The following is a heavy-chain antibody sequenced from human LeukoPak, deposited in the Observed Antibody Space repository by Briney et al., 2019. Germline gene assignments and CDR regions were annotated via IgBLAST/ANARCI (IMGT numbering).Heavy chain of an antibody. V-gene: IGHV1-69*01. J-gene: IGHJ5*02. CDR1: GYTFINFG. Sequence: GASVKVSCKASGYTFINFGINWMRQAPGQGLEWMGGIIPIFGTANYAQKFQGRVTITADEFTSTAYMELSRLRSDDTAVYYCARGDYDILTGYPSRGWFDTWGQGTLVTVSS. D-gene: IGHD3-9*01. CDR3: ARGDYDILTGYPSRGWFDT. CDR2: IIPIFGTA.